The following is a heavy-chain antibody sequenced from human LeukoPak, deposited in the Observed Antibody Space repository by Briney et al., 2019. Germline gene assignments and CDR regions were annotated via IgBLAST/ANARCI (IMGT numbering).Heavy chain of an antibody. V-gene: IGHV1-2*02. J-gene: IGHJ3*01. CDR3: AREFRTTTWSFDAFDL. CDR2: INPTSGAT. Sequence: GASVKVSCKAPGYTFTDYYMHWVRQAPGQGLDWVGWINPTSGATNYAQKFQGRVTMTRDTSNNTSYMELSRLRSDDTAVYYCAREFRTTTWSFDAFDLWGQGTMVTVSS. D-gene: IGHD1/OR15-1a*01. CDR1: GYTFTDYY.